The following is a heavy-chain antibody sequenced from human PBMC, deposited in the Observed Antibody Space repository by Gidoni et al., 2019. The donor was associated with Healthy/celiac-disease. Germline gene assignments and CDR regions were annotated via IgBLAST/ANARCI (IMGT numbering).Heavy chain of an antibody. D-gene: IGHD6-19*01. CDR2: ISSSSSYI. V-gene: IGHV3-21*01. CDR3: ASAGVYPQWLVPFDY. CDR1: GFTFSSYS. Sequence: EVQLVESGGGLVKPGGSLRLSCAASGFTFSSYSMNWVRQAPGKGLEWVSSISSSSSYIYYADSVKGRFTISRDNAKNSLYLQMNSLRAEDTAVYYCASAGVYPQWLVPFDYWGQGTLVTVSS. J-gene: IGHJ4*02.